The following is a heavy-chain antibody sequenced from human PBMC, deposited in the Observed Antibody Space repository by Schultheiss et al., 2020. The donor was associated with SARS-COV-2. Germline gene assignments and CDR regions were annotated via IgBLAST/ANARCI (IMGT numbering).Heavy chain of an antibody. CDR2: ISSSSSYI. CDR3: ARERQAGYYYDSSAYDAFDI. J-gene: IGHJ3*02. CDR1: AFTFSSYA. D-gene: IGHD3-22*01. V-gene: IGHV3-21*01. Sequence: GGSLRLSCAASAFTFSSYAMHWVRQAPGKGLEWVSSISSSSSYIYYADSVKGRFTISRDNAKNSLYLQMNSLRAEDTAVYYCARERQAGYYYDSSAYDAFDIWGQGTMVTVSS.